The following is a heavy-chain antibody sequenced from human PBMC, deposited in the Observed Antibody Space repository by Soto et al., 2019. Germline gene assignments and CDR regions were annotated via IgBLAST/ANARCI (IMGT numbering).Heavy chain of an antibody. D-gene: IGHD3-16*02. J-gene: IGHJ3*02. V-gene: IGHV1-46*01. CDR3: ARGVYGGYYDYVWGSYRHDAFDI. Sequence: QVQLVQSGAEVKKPGASVKVSCKASGYTFTSYYMHWVRQAPGQGLEWMGIINPSGGSTSYAQKFQGRVTMTRDTSTSTVYMELSSLRSEDTAVYYCARGVYGGYYDYVWGSYRHDAFDIWGQGTMVTVSS. CDR1: GYTFTSYY. CDR2: INPSGGST.